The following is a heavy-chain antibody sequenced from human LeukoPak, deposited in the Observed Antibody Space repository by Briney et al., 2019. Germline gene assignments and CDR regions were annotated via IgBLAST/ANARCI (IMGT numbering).Heavy chain of an antibody. Sequence: ASVKVSCKASGYTFTSYDINWVRQATGQGLEWMGRMNPNSGNTGYAQKFQGRVTMTRNTSISTAYMELSSLRSEDTAVYYCARVGILLWFGELLPHGMDVWGQGTTVTVSS. CDR2: MNPNSGNT. D-gene: IGHD3-10*01. V-gene: IGHV1-8*01. J-gene: IGHJ6*02. CDR3: ARVGILLWFGELLPHGMDV. CDR1: GYTFTSYD.